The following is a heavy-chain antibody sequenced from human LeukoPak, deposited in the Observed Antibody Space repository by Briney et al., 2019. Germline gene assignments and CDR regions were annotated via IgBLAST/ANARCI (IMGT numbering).Heavy chain of an antibody. CDR1: GFTFSSYW. Sequence: GGSLRLSCAASGFTFSSYWMHWVRQAPGKGLVWVSRITTDGTSTSYADSVKGRFTISRENAKNTLYLQMNSLRAEDTAVYYCARDNSYGSDYWGQGTLVTVS. CDR3: ARDNSYGSDY. CDR2: ITTDGTST. D-gene: IGHD5-18*01. V-gene: IGHV3-74*01. J-gene: IGHJ4*02.